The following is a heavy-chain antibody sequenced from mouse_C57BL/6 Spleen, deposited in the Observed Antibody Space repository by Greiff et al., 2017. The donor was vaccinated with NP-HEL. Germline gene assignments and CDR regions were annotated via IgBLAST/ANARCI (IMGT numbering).Heavy chain of an antibody. J-gene: IGHJ3*01. Sequence: VKLVESGAELVKPGASVKISCKASGYAFSSYWMNWVKQRPGKGLEWIGQIYPGDGDTNYNGKFKGKATLTADKSSSTAYMQLSSLTSEDSAVYFCAGGAYGNYRFAYWGQGTLVTVSA. D-gene: IGHD2-1*01. CDR2: IYPGDGDT. CDR3: AGGAYGNYRFAY. V-gene: IGHV1-80*01. CDR1: GYAFSSYW.